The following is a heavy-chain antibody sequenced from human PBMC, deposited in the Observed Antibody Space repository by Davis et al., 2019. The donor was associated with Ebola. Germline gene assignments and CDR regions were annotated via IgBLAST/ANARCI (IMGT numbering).Heavy chain of an antibody. V-gene: IGHV1-18*04. CDR3: ARGEGAPDF. J-gene: IGHJ4*02. Sequence: ASVKVSCKASGYTFTSYGITWVRQAPGQSLEWLGWIRTYDGNTNYAQKLQDRVTMTTDSSTTTVFMELTNLRFEDTAMYWCARGEGAPDFWGQGTLVTVSS. CDR2: IRTYDGNT. CDR1: GYTFTSYG. D-gene: IGHD1-26*01.